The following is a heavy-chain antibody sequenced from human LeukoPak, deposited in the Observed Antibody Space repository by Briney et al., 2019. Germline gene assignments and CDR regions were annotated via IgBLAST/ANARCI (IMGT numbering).Heavy chain of an antibody. CDR3: ARDVGIAVALGTRWFDP. CDR2: TYYRSKWYN. J-gene: IGHJ5*02. V-gene: IGHV6-1*01. D-gene: IGHD6-19*01. Sequence: SQTLSLTRAISGDSVSSNSAAWNWIRQSPSRGLEWLGRTYYRSKWYNDYAVSVKSRITINPDTSKNQFSLQLNSVTPEDTAVYYCARDVGIAVALGTRWFDPWGQGTLVTVSS. CDR1: GDSVSSNSAA.